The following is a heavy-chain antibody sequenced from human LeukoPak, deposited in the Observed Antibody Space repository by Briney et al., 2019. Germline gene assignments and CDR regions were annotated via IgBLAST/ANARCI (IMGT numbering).Heavy chain of an antibody. D-gene: IGHD2-2*01. CDR1: GFTFSDYY. J-gene: IGHJ6*03. V-gene: IGHV3-11*01. CDR2: ISSSGSTI. CDR3: ARDVGAVPAAIYYYYMDV. Sequence: GGSLRLSCAASGFTFSDYYMSWTRQAPGKGLEWVSYISSSGSTIYYADSVKGRFTISRDNAKNSLYLQMNSLRAEDTAVYYCARDVGAVPAAIYYYYMDVWGKGTTVIVSS.